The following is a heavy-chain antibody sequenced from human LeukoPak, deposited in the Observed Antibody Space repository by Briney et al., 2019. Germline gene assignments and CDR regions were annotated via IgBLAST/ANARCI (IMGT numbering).Heavy chain of an antibody. CDR3: ARGAGSRLGATLTYYFDY. D-gene: IGHD1-26*01. CDR2: ISSSSSYI. J-gene: IGHJ4*02. V-gene: IGHV3-21*01. CDR1: GFTFSSYS. Sequence: GGSLRLSCAASGFTFSSYSMNWVHQAPGKGLEWVSSISSSSSYIYYADSVKGRFTISRDNAKNSLYLQMNSLRAEDTAVYYCARGAGSRLGATLTYYFDYWGQGTLVTVSS.